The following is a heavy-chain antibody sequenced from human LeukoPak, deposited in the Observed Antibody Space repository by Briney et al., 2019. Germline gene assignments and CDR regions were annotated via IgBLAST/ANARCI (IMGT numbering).Heavy chain of an antibody. J-gene: IGHJ4*02. V-gene: IGHV1-69*13. CDR1: GGTFSSYA. D-gene: IGHD3-22*01. CDR3: ARPAYKTYYYDSSGYYADY. CDR2: IIPIFGTA. Sequence: GASVKVSCKASGGTFSSYAISWVRQAPGQGLEWMGGIIPIFGTANYAQKFQGRVTITADESTSTAYMELSSLRSEDTAVYYCARPAYKTYYYDSSGYYADYWGQGTLVTVSS.